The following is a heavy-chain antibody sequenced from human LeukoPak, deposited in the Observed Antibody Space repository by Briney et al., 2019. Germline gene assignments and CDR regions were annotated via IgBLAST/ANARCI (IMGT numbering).Heavy chain of an antibody. CDR1: GLTFSSYW. D-gene: IGHD2-15*01. CDR3: ATAPSEWWGDSNSGWFDP. CDR2: TNGDGRTT. V-gene: IGHV3-74*01. J-gene: IGHJ5*02. Sequence: GGSLRLSCAASGLTFSSYWMHWVRQAPGKGLEWVSRTNGDGRTTNYADSVKGRFTISRDNAENTLYLQMNGLRAEDTAVYYCATAPSEWWGDSNSGWFDPWGQGTLVTVSS.